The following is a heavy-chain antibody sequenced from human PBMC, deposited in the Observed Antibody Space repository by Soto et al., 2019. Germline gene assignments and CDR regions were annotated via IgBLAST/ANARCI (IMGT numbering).Heavy chain of an antibody. J-gene: IGHJ5*02. CDR1: GYTFTSYD. Sequence: QVQLVQSGAEVKKPGASVKVSCKASGYTFTSYDINWVRQATGQGLEWMGWMNPNSGNTGYAQKFQGRGTMTRNTSMSTAYMGLSSLRSEDTAVYYCARERSAGTGWFDPWGQGTLVTVSS. CDR3: ARERSAGTGWFDP. D-gene: IGHD6-13*01. CDR2: MNPNSGNT. V-gene: IGHV1-8*01.